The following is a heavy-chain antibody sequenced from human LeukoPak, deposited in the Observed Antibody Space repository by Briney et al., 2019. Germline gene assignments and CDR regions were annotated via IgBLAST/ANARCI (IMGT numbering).Heavy chain of an antibody. Sequence: SETLSLTCAVAGGSISSGGYSWSWIRQPPGKGLEWIGYIYYSGSTYYNPSLKSRVTISVDTSKNQFSLKLSSVTAADTAVYYCARRDYDQKFDYWGQGTLVTVSS. V-gene: IGHV4-30-4*07. J-gene: IGHJ4*02. CDR1: GGSISSGGYS. CDR3: ARRDYDQKFDY. CDR2: IYYSGST. D-gene: IGHD3-22*01.